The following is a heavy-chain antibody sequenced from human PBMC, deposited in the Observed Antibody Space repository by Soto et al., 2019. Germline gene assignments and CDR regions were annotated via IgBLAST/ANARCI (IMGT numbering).Heavy chain of an antibody. Sequence: PSETLSLTCTVSGGTVDSGGYYWHWIRQHPGKGLEWIAYIFHSGSTHYNPSLRGRLTTSMDTSKNQFSLELSSVTAADTAVYYCARRYSSAFDIWGQGTMVTVSS. CDR3: ARRYSSAFDI. CDR2: IFHSGST. V-gene: IGHV4-31*03. D-gene: IGHD6-13*01. J-gene: IGHJ3*02. CDR1: GGTVDSGGYY.